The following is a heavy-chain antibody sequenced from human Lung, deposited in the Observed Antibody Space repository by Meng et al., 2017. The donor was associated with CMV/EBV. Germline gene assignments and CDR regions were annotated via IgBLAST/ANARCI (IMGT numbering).Heavy chain of an antibody. Sequence: SETLSLXCTVSRGSISGDDYYWSWIRQPPGKGLEWIGYIYYSGTTYYNPSLKSRVTISIDTSTNQFSLNLSSVIAADTAVYYCARVYFRLGISLRGGGFGPXGQGXLVTVSS. CDR2: IYYSGTT. J-gene: IGHJ5*02. V-gene: IGHV4-30-4*08. D-gene: IGHD7-27*01. CDR3: ARVYFRLGISLRGGGFGP. CDR1: RGSISGDDYY.